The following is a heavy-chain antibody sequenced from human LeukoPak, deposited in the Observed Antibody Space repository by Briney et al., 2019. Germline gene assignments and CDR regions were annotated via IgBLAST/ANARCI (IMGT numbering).Heavy chain of an antibody. J-gene: IGHJ3*02. D-gene: IGHD1-1*01. CDR2: IYSGGST. CDR1: GFPVSSNF. V-gene: IGHV3-66*01. Sequence: GGSLRLSCAAPGFPVSSNFMSWVRQAPGKGLEWVSVIYSGGSTSYADSVRGRFTISRDNSKNTLYLQMNSLRAEDTAVYYCARIETVADAFDIWGQGTLVTVSS. CDR3: ARIETVADAFDI.